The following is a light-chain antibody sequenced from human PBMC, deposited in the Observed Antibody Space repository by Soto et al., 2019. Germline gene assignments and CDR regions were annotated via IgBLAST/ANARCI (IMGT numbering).Light chain of an antibody. Sequence: QSVLTQPPSVSEAPRQRVTISCSGSSSNIGNNAVSWYQHLPGKAPKLLIYYDDLLSSGVSDRFSGSKSGTSASLAISGLQSEDEADYYCAAWDDSLNGDVFGTGTKLTVL. V-gene: IGLV1-36*01. CDR3: AAWDDSLNGDV. J-gene: IGLJ1*01. CDR2: YDD. CDR1: SSNIGNNA.